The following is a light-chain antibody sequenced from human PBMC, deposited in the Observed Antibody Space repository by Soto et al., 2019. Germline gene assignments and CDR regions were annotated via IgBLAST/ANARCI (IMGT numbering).Light chain of an antibody. CDR2: GAS. Sequence: EIVLTQSPGTLSLSPGERATLSCRASQSVSSSYLAWYQQKPGQAPRVLMYGASSMATGIPDRFSGSGSGTDFTLTISRLEPVVFAVYFFQLYGNSPPNTFGQGTKVEIK. CDR3: QLYGNSPPNT. CDR1: QSVSSSY. J-gene: IGKJ2*01. V-gene: IGKV3-20*01.